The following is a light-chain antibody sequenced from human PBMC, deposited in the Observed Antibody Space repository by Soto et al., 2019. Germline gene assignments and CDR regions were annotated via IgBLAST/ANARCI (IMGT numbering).Light chain of an antibody. CDR1: QTVSSK. CDR2: GAS. V-gene: IGKV3-20*01. J-gene: IGKJ3*01. CDR3: QQYGSSPT. Sequence: EIVLTQSPATLSSSPGERATLSCRASQTVSSKLAWYQHKPGQAPRLLIYGASSRATGIPDRFSGSGSGTDFTLTISRLEPEDFAVYYCQQYGSSPTFGPGTKVDI.